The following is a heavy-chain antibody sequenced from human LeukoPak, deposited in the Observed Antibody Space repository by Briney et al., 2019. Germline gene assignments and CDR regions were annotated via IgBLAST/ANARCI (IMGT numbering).Heavy chain of an antibody. D-gene: IGHD1-26*01. CDR3: ARDVGQFDP. V-gene: IGHV3-7*01. J-gene: IGHJ5*02. CDR2: INEFGSEK. Sequence: PGGSLRLSCAASGFTFSSYWMTWVRQAPGRGLEWVANINEFGSEKYYVDSVKGRFTISRDNAKNSLYLQMNSLRVEDTAVYYCARDVGQFDPWGQGTLVTVSS. CDR1: GFTFSSYW.